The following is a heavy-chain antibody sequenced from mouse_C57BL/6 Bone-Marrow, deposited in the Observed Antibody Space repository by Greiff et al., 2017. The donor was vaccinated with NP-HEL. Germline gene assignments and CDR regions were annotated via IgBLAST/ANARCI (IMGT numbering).Heavy chain of an antibody. D-gene: IGHD1-1*01. Sequence: EVQLVESGGGLVKPGGSLKLSCAASGFTFSSYTMSWVRQTPEKRLEWVATISGGGGNTYYPDSVKGRFTISRDNAKNTLYLQMSSLRSEDTALYYCARQAYYYGSSLDYWGQGTTLTVSS. CDR2: ISGGGGNT. CDR1: GFTFSSYT. CDR3: ARQAYYYGSSLDY. J-gene: IGHJ2*01. V-gene: IGHV5-9*01.